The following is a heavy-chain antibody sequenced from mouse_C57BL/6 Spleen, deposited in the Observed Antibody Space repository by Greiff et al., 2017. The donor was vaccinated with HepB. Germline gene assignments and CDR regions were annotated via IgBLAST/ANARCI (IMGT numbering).Heavy chain of an antibody. Sequence: EVQLQQSGPELVKPGASVKISCKASGYSFTGYYMNWVKQSPEKSLEWIGEINPSTGGTTYNQKFKAKATLTVDKSSSTAYMQLKSLTSEDSAVYYCAREDFDYGSRRYFDVWGTGTTVTVSS. V-gene: IGHV1-42*01. D-gene: IGHD1-1*01. J-gene: IGHJ1*03. CDR1: GYSFTGYY. CDR2: INPSTGGT. CDR3: AREDFDYGSRRYFDV.